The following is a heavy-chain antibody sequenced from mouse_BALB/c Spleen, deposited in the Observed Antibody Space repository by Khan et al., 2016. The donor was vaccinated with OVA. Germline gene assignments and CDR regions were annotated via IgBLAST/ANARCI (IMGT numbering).Heavy chain of an antibody. CDR2: IWTGGGT. CDR1: GFSLTSYD. V-gene: IGHV2-9-2*01. Sequence: QVQLKQSGPGLVAPSQSLSITCTVSGFSLTSYDISWIRQPPGKGLEWLGVIWTGGGTNYNSAFMSRLSISKDNSKSQVFLKMNSLQTDDTAIYYCVRDYWYDDYFDYWGQGTTLTVSS. D-gene: IGHD2-14*01. CDR3: VRDYWYDDYFDY. J-gene: IGHJ2*01.